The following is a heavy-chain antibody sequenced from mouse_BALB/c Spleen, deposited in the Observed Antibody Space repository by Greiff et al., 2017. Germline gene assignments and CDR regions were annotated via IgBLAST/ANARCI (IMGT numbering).Heavy chain of an antibody. CDR3: TRDYDHAMDY. CDR1: GFTFSSYT. D-gene: IGHD2-12*01. Sequence: EVQLVESGGGLVKPGGSLKLSCAASGFTFSSYTMSWVRQTPEKRLEWVATISSGGSYTYYPDSVKGRFTISRDNAKNTLYLQMSSLKSEDTAMYYCTRDYDHAMDYWGQGTSVTVSS. V-gene: IGHV5-6-4*01. J-gene: IGHJ4*01. CDR2: ISSGGSYT.